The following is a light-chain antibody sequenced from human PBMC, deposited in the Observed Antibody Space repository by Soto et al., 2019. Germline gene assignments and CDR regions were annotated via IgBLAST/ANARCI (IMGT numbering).Light chain of an antibody. CDR1: IGPVTSGHY. J-gene: IGLJ1*01. Sequence: QTVVTQEPSLTVSPGGTVTLTCGSSIGPVTSGHYPYWFQQKPGQAPRTLIFDTEHKHCWTPARFSGFLLGGKAALTLSGAQPEDEADYYCLLSYTGARGVFGPGTKVTVL. V-gene: IGLV7-46*01. CDR2: DTE. CDR3: LLSYTGARGV.